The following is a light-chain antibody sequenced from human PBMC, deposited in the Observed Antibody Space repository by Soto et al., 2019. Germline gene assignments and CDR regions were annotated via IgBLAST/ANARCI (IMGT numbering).Light chain of an antibody. CDR3: QTWGTGVV. Sequence: LVLTQSPSASASLGASVKLTCTLSSGHSSYAIAWHQQQPEKGPRYLMRLNSDGSHSKGDGIPDRFSGSSSGAERYLTISGLQSEDEAEYYCQTWGTGVVFGGGTKLTVL. CDR1: SGHSSYA. J-gene: IGLJ2*01. CDR2: LNSDGSH. V-gene: IGLV4-69*01.